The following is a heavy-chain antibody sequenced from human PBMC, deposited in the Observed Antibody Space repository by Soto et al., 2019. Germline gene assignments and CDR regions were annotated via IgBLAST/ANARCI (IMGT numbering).Heavy chain of an antibody. CDR1: GFTFSNAW. CDR2: IYSGGST. V-gene: IGHV3-66*04. D-gene: IGHD1-26*01. Sequence: GGSLRLSCAASGFTFSNAWMNWVRQAPGKGLEWVSVIYSGGSTYYADSVKGRFTISRDNSKNTLYLQMNSLRAEDTAVYYCARLDSGSYYRLDYWCQGT. CDR3: ARLDSGSYYRLDY. J-gene: IGHJ4*02.